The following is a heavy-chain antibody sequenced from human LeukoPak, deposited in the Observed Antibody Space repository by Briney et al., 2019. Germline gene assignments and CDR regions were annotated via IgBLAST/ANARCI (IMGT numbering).Heavy chain of an antibody. V-gene: IGHV1-46*01. J-gene: IGHJ4*02. CDR3: ARDHGAASSYFHFDY. Sequence: ASVKVSCKASGYTFTSYYMHWVRQAPGQGLEWMGIINPSGGSTSYAQKFQGRVTMSRDTSTSTVYMELSSLRSGDTAVYYCARDHGAASSYFHFDYWGQGTLVTVSS. CDR2: INPSGGST. CDR1: GYTFTSYY. D-gene: IGHD3-9*01.